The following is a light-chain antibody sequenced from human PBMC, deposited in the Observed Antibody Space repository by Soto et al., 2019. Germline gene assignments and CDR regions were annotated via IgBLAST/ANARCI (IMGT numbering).Light chain of an antibody. CDR3: SSYTSSSPHV. CDR1: SSDVGGYNY. J-gene: IGLJ1*01. Sequence: QSALTQPASVSASPGQSITISCTGTSSDVGGYNYVSWYQQHPGKAPKLMIYDVSSRPSGVSDRFSGSKSGNTASLTISGLQAEDEADSYCSSYTSSSPHVFGTGTKLTVL. V-gene: IGLV2-14*01. CDR2: DVS.